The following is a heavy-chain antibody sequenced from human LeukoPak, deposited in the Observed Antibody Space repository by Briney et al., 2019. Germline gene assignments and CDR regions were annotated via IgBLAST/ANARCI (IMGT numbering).Heavy chain of an antibody. D-gene: IGHD6-25*01. Sequence: ASVKVSCKASGYTFTGYYMHWVRQAPGQGFEWMGWINPNNGGTNYAQKFRGRVTMTRDTSISTTYMELTRLRSDDTAVYYCGRTLISGIVAGLDYWGQGTLVTVSS. J-gene: IGHJ4*02. CDR3: GRTLISGIVAGLDY. V-gene: IGHV1-2*02. CDR1: GYTFTGYY. CDR2: INPNNGGT.